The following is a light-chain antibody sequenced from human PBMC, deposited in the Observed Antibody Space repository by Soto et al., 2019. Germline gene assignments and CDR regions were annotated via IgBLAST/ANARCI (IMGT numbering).Light chain of an antibody. CDR1: ALPKKY. J-gene: IGLJ2*01. CDR2: KDT. V-gene: IGLV3-25*03. CDR3: QSSDNSNSYVV. Sequence: SYELTQPPSVSVSPGQTASINCSGDALPKKYAYWYQQKPGQAPVLVMYKDTVRSSGIPERFSASSSGTTVTLTISGVQAEDEADYYCQSSDNSNSYVVFGGGTKLTDL.